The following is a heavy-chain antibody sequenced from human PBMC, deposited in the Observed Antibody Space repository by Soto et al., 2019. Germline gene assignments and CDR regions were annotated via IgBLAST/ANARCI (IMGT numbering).Heavy chain of an antibody. D-gene: IGHD3-22*01. Sequence: XSVKVSCKASGYTFTGYYMRWVRQAPGQGLEWMGWINPNSGGTNYAQKFQGWVTMTRDTSISTAYMELSRLRSDDTAVYYCARVAGGNYYDSSAFGYWGQGTLVTVSS. V-gene: IGHV1-2*04. CDR2: INPNSGGT. CDR3: ARVAGGNYYDSSAFGY. CDR1: GYTFTGYY. J-gene: IGHJ4*02.